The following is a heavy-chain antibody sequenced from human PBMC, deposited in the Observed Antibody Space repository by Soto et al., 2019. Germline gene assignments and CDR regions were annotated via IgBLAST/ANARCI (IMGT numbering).Heavy chain of an antibody. CDR1: GDSVSSNSAG. V-gene: IGHV6-1*01. CDR3: ARGSRDDVSRHYYMDV. D-gene: IGHD2-2*01. J-gene: IGHJ6*03. CDR2: TYYRSKWYI. Sequence: PSQTLSLTCDISGDSVSSNSAGWNWIRQTPSRGLEWLGRTYYRSKWYIIFAASVKSRVSVNPDTAKNQFSLQLNSVTPEDTAFFYCARGSRDDVSRHYYMDVWGKGTTVTVSS.